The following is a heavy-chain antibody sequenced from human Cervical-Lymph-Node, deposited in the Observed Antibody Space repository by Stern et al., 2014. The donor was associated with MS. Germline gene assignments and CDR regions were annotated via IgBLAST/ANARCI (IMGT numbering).Heavy chain of an antibody. V-gene: IGHV4-61*02. Sequence: VQLVESGPGLVKPSQTLSLTCTVSGGSISSGSYYWSWIRQPAGKGLEWIGRIYTSGSTNYNPSPKSRIPMTVDTSKTQFSLKLSWVTAADTAVYYCARSTVGWLQLGHFDYWGQGTLVTVSS. CDR2: IYTSGST. J-gene: IGHJ4*02. D-gene: IGHD5-24*01. CDR1: GGSISSGSYY. CDR3: ARSTVGWLQLGHFDY.